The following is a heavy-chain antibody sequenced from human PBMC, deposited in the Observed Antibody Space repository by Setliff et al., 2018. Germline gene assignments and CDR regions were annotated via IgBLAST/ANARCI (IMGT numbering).Heavy chain of an antibody. V-gene: IGHV1-46*03. CDR3: ARVYLAGSGWDKANALDI. CDR2: INPSGGLT. Sequence: ASVKVSCKASGYTLTNYYMHWVRQAPGQGLEWMGIINPSGGLTRYAQKFQGRVTMTRDTSTSTVYMEVSSLRSEDTAVYYCARVYLAGSGWDKANALDIWGQGTMVTVSS. D-gene: IGHD6-19*01. J-gene: IGHJ3*02. CDR1: GYTLTNYY.